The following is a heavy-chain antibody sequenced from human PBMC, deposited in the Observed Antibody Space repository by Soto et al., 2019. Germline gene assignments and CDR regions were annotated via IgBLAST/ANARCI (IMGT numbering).Heavy chain of an antibody. J-gene: IGHJ4*02. CDR1: GFTFSSYS. D-gene: IGHD6-6*01. Sequence: EVQLVESGGGLVKPGGSLRLSCAASGFTFSSYSMNWVRQAPGKGLEWVSSISSSSSYIYYADSVKGRFTISRDNAKNSLDLQMNSLRAEDTAVYYCASRHRLVGRHYWGQGTLVTVSS. V-gene: IGHV3-21*01. CDR3: ASRHRLVGRHY. CDR2: ISSSSSYI.